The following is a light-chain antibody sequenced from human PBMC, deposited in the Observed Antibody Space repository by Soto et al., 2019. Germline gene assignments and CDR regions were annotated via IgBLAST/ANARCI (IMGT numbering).Light chain of an antibody. CDR2: GDS. V-gene: IGLV1-40*01. J-gene: IGLJ1*01. Sequence: QSVLTQPPSVSGAPGQRVTISCNGSGSNIGAGYDVHWYQHRPGTAPKLLVFGDSHRPSGVPDRFSGSKSGTSASLAITGLQAEDEGDYYCQSYDSTLDARYVFGTGTKVTVL. CDR1: GSNIGAGYD. CDR3: QSYDSTLDARYV.